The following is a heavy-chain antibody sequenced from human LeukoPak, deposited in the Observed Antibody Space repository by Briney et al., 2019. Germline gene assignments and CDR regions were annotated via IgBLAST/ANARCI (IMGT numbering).Heavy chain of an antibody. CDR1: GGSFSGCY. J-gene: IGHJ4*02. CDR3: ARYYDVLTGYYTFDY. V-gene: IGHV4-34*01. CDR2: ITHSGST. D-gene: IGHD3-9*01. Sequence: KPSETLSLTCAVYGGSFSGCYWRWIRQPPGKGLEWIGEITHSGSTNSNPTLKSRVTISQDISKNRFSLKLSSVTAADTAVYYCARYYDVLTGYYTFDYWGQGTLVTVSS.